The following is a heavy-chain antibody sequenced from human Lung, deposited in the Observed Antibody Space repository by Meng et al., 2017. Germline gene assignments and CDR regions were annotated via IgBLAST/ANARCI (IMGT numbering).Heavy chain of an antibody. CDR2: INHSGST. Sequence: QVVLARGGAGLLKPSETRSFTCVVSGGSFSDYYWSWIRQPPGKGLEWIGEINHSGSTNYNPSLESRATISVDTSQNNLSLKLSSVTAADSAVYCCARGPTTMAHDFDYWGQGTLVTVAS. CDR1: GGSFSDYY. CDR3: ARGPTTMAHDFDY. V-gene: IGHV4-34*01. J-gene: IGHJ4*02. D-gene: IGHD4-11*01.